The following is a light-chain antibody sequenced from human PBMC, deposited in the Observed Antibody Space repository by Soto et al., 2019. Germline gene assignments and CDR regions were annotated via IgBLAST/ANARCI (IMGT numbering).Light chain of an antibody. Sequence: EVVLTQSPGTLSLSPWGRATLSCMASQSVSSTYLAWSQQKPCQAPRLLIYRTSTRATGIPDRFSGSGSGTDFTLTISRLEPEDFAVYYCQQFGSSVTFGQGTRLEIK. CDR3: QQFGSSVT. CDR2: RTS. CDR1: QSVSSTY. V-gene: IGKV3-20*01. J-gene: IGKJ5*01.